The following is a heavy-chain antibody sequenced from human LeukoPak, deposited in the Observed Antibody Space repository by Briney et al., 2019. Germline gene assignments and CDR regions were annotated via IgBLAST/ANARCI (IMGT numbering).Heavy chain of an antibody. CDR2: INKSGGGT. V-gene: IGHV3-23*01. J-gene: IGHJ4*02. D-gene: IGHD6-19*01. CDR1: GFTFSSYD. CDR3: AKVTWSSSGSDY. Sequence: SGGSLRLSCAASGFTFSSYDMSWVRQAPWKGLEWVSGINKSGGGTYYADSVKGRFTMSRDNSKNTLFLQMNSLRAEDTAVYYCAKVTWSSSGSDYWGQGTLVTVSS.